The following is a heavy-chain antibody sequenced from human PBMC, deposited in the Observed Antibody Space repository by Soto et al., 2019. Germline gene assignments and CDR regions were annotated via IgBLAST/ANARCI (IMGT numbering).Heavy chain of an antibody. CDR2: IYYSGST. J-gene: IGHJ4*02. V-gene: IGHV4-59*08. Sequence: PSETLSLTCTVSGGSISSYYWSWVRQPPGKGLEWIGYIYYSGSTNYNPSLKSRVTISVDTSKNQFALKLSSVTAADTAVYYCARHDAVVLYYFDFRGQRTLVTVAS. CDR1: GGSISSYY. D-gene: IGHD2-15*01. CDR3: ARHDAVVLYYFDF.